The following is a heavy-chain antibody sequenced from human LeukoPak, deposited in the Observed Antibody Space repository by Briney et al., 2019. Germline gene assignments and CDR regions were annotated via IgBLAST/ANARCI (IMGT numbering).Heavy chain of an antibody. CDR1: GYTFTNYD. J-gene: IGHJ5*02. CDR3: TRTGLVTTAFDP. Sequence: ASVKVSCKASGYTFTNYDINWVRQATGQGLEWMGWMHPNSGNTGYAQKFQGRVTMTRNTSISTAYMELSSLRSEDTAAYYCTRTGLVTTAFDPWGQGTLVTVSS. CDR2: MHPNSGNT. D-gene: IGHD4-11*01. V-gene: IGHV1-8*01.